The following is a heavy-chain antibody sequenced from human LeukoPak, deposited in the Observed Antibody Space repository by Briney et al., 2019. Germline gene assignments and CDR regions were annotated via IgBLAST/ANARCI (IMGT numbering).Heavy chain of an antibody. CDR1: GFTFSSYE. CDR3: ARDLVVYCGGDCYPFDY. D-gene: IGHD2-21*02. V-gene: IGHV3-48*03. CDR2: ISSSGSTI. Sequence: GGSLRLSCAASGFTFSSYEMNWVRRAPGKGLEWVSYISSSGSTIYYADSVKGRFTISRDNSKNTLYLQMNSLRAEDTAVYYCARDLVVYCGGDCYPFDYWGQGTLVTVSS. J-gene: IGHJ4*02.